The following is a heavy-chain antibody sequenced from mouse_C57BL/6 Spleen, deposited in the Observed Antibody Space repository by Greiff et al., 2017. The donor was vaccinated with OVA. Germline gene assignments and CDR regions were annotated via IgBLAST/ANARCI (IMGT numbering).Heavy chain of an antibody. CDR2: INPNNGGT. CDR3: AGWWDGYFDY. CDR1: GYTFTDYY. J-gene: IGHJ2*01. D-gene: IGHD1-1*02. V-gene: IGHV1-26*01. Sequence: EVQLQQSGPELVKPGASVKISCKASGYTFTDYYMNWVKQSHGKSLEWIGDINPNNGGTSYNQKFKGKATLTVDKSSSTAYMELRSLTSEDSAVYCCAGWWDGYFDYWGQGTTLTVSS.